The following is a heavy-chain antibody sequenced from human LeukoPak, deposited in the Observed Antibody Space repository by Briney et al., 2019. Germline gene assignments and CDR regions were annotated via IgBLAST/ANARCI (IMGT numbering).Heavy chain of an antibody. CDR3: AKDVAAADPFEYFQH. CDR2: ISYDGSNK. V-gene: IGHV3-30*18. D-gene: IGHD6-25*01. CDR1: GFTFSSYG. J-gene: IGHJ1*01. Sequence: PGGSLRLSCAASGFTFSSYGMHWVRQAPGKGLEWVAVISYDGSNKYYADSVKGRFTISRDNSKNTLYLQMNGLRAEDTAVYYCAKDVAAADPFEYFQHWGQGTLVTVSS.